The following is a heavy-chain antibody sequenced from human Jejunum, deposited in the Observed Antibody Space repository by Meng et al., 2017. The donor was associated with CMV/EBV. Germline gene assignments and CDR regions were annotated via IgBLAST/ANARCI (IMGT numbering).Heavy chain of an antibody. D-gene: IGHD4-23*01. CDR2: INPKRSDT. J-gene: IGHJ4*02. V-gene: IGHV1-2*02. CDR3: ARDGTAATSERGLAY. Sequence: QAGVWVREAGAKGKCLCKNYVFYFTDAYIHWVRQAPGQGLEWMEWINPKRSDTNYEQKFQGRITITRNTSSNTFYMQLSRLTPDDTASYYCARDGTAATSERGLAYWGQGTLVTVSS. CDR1: VFYFTDAY.